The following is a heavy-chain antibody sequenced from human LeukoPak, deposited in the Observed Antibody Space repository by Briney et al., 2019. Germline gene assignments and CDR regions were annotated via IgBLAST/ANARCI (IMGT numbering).Heavy chain of an antibody. CDR2: MNTTGST. Sequence: PSQTLSLTCTVSGDSISIGSYYWSWLRQPAGKGLEWIEHMNTTGSTKYNPSLKSRVTISVDTSNNQFSLKVSSVTAADTAVYYCAREADTNPGYCSRTSCYTFDYWGQGTLVTVSS. V-gene: IGHV4-61*09. J-gene: IGHJ4*02. CDR3: AREADTNPGYCSRTSCYTFDY. D-gene: IGHD2-2*02. CDR1: GDSISIGSYY.